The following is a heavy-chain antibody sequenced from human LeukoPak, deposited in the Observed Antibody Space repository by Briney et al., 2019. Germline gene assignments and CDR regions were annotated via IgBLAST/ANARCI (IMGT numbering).Heavy chain of an antibody. CDR2: IWFGGRNN. V-gene: IGHV3-33*01. Sequence: GRSLRVSCAASGFTFSSYGMHWVRQAPGKGLEWVAVIWFGGRNNYYVDSVKGRFTISRDNSANTLYLQMTSLRAHDMAVYYCARAPSLFFYNSSGYYNGYFDLWGRGTLVTVSS. J-gene: IGHJ2*01. CDR3: ARAPSLFFYNSSGYYNGYFDL. D-gene: IGHD3-22*01. CDR1: GFTFSSYG.